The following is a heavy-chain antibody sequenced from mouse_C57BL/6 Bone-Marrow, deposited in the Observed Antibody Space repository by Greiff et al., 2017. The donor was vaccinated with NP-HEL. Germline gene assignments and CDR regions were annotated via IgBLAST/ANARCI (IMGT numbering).Heavy chain of an antibody. Sequence: EVQLQESVAELVRPGASVKLSCTASGFTIKNTYMHWVKQRPEQGLEWIGRIDPANGNTKYAPKFQGKATITADTSSNTAYLQLSSLTSEDTAIYYCARGPPNLLLFAYWGQGTLVTVSA. CDR2: IDPANGNT. J-gene: IGHJ3*01. CDR1: GFTIKNTY. V-gene: IGHV14-3*01. CDR3: ARGPPNLLLFAY. D-gene: IGHD2-1*01.